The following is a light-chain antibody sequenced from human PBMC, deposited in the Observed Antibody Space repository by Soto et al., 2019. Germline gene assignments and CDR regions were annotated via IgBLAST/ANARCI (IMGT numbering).Light chain of an antibody. V-gene: IGKV3-20*01. Sequence: EIVFTQSPATLSLSPGERATLSCRASQSVSSYLAWYQQKPGQAPRLLIYAASTRATGIPDRFSGSGSATDFTLTISRLEPEDSAVYYCQHYDSSPPYTFGQGTRLEIK. CDR2: AAS. CDR1: QSVSSY. CDR3: QHYDSSPPYT. J-gene: IGKJ5*01.